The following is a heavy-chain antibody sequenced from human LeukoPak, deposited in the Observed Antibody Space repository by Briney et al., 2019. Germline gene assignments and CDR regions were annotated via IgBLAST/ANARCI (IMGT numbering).Heavy chain of an antibody. CDR3: ARDCSSTSCYLAHGRGAFDI. J-gene: IGHJ3*02. D-gene: IGHD2-2*01. CDR1: GFTFSSYA. V-gene: IGHV3-66*01. CDR2: IYSGGST. Sequence: QTGGSLRLSCAASGFTFSSYAMSWVRQAPGKGLEWVSVIYSGGSTYYADSVKGRFTISRDNSKNTLYLQMNSLRAEDTAVYCCARDCSSTSCYLAHGRGAFDIWGQGTMATVSS.